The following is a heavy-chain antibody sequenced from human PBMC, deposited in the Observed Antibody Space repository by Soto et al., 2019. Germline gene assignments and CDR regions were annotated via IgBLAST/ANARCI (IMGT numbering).Heavy chain of an antibody. D-gene: IGHD2-15*01. V-gene: IGHV3-30*18. CDR2: ISYDGSNK. J-gene: IGHJ6*02. CDR1: GFTFSSYG. Sequence: GGSLRLSCAASGFTFSSYGMHWVRQAPGKGLEWVAVISYDGSNKYYADSVKGRFTISRDNSKNTLYLLMNSLRAEDTAVYYCAKDQCSGGSCYRPSYYYYGMDVWGQGTTVTVS. CDR3: AKDQCSGGSCYRPSYYYYGMDV.